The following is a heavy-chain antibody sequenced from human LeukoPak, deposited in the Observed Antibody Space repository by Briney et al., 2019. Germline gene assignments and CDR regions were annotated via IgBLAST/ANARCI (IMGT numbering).Heavy chain of an antibody. CDR2: ICSGGST. Sequence: PGGSLRLSCAASGLTVSSNYMSWVRQAPGKGLEWVSVICSGGSTYYADSVKGRFTISRDNSKNTLYLQMNSLRAEDTAVYYCASIKVAVAGSGAWGQGTLVTVSS. D-gene: IGHD6-19*01. V-gene: IGHV3-53*01. J-gene: IGHJ4*02. CDR1: GLTVSSNY. CDR3: ASIKVAVAGSGA.